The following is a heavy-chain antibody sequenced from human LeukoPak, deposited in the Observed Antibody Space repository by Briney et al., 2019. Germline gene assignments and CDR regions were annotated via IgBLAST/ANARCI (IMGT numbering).Heavy chain of an antibody. CDR3: ARLGAYYYDSSGYSDY. D-gene: IGHD3-22*01. CDR2: ISSSSSYI. V-gene: IGHV3-21*04. Sequence: GGSLRLSCAASGFTLSSYSMNWVRQAPGKGLEWVSSISSSSSYIYYADSVKGRFTISRDNAKNSLYLQMNSLRAEDTAVYYCARLGAYYYDSSGYSDYWGQGTLVTVSS. CDR1: GFTLSSYS. J-gene: IGHJ4*02.